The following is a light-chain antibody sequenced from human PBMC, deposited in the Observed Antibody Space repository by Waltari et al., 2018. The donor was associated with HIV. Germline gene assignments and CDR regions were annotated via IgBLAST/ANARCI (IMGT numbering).Light chain of an antibody. V-gene: IGLV6-57*02. Sequence: NFMLTQPHSVSESPGKTVTISCTGSGGSIASNYVQWYQQPPGSAPTTVIYEHNQRPSGVPCRFAGSIDSSSNSASLTISGLKTEDEADYYCQSYDSITWVFGGGTKLTVL. CDR3: QSYDSITWV. CDR2: EHN. J-gene: IGLJ3*02. CDR1: GGSIASNY.